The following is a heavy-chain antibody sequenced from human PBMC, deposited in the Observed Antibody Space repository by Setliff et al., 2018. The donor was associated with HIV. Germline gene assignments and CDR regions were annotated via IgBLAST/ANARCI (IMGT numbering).Heavy chain of an antibody. D-gene: IGHD1-26*01. Sequence: ASETLSLTCTVSGGSISSGGYYWSWIRQHPGKGLEWIGYIYTSGGADYDPSLKSRVTISVDTSKNQFSLRLTSVTAADTAVYYCARAVGSLDSSMGIDSWGQGTLVTVSS. V-gene: IGHV4-61*08. CDR1: GGSISSGGYY. CDR2: IYTSGGA. CDR3: ARAVGSLDSSMGIDS. J-gene: IGHJ4*02.